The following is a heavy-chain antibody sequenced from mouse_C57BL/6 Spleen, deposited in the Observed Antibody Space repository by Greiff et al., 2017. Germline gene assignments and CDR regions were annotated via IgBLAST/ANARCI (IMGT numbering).Heavy chain of an antibody. CDR3: ARERWLQRYDFDY. CDR1: GFNIKNTY. J-gene: IGHJ2*01. V-gene: IGHV14-3*01. D-gene: IGHD2-3*01. Sequence: EVKLQQSVAELVRPGASVKLSCTASGFNIKNTYMHWVKQRPEQGLEWIGRIDPANGNTKYAPKFPGKATITADTSSNTAYLQLSSLTSKDTAIYYCARERWLQRYDFDYWGQGTTLTVSS. CDR2: IDPANGNT.